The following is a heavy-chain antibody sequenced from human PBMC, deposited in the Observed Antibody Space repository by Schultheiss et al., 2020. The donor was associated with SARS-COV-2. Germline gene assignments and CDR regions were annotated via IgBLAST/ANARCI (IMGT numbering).Heavy chain of an antibody. CDR3: ARDRYYDFWSGYYSSGVDYYGMDF. J-gene: IGHJ6*02. D-gene: IGHD3-3*01. CDR2: ISYDGSNK. Sequence: GGSLRLSCAASGFTFSSYAMHWVRQAPGKGLEWVAVISYDGSNKYYADSVKGRFTISRDNSKNTLYLQMNSLRAEDTAVYYCARDRYYDFWSGYYSSGVDYYGMDFWGQGTTVTVSS. V-gene: IGHV3-30*04. CDR1: GFTFSSYA.